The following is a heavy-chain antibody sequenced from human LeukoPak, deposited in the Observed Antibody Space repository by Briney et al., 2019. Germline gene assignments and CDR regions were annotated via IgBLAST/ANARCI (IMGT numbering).Heavy chain of an antibody. Sequence: SETLSLTCTVSGGSISSYYWSWIRQPPGKGLEWIGYIYYSGSTNYNPSLKSRVTISVDTSKNQFSLKLSSVTAADTAVYYCASTYYDFWSGYYNPLSFDYWGQGTLVTVSS. D-gene: IGHD3-3*01. CDR2: IYYSGST. CDR3: ASTYYDFWSGYYNPLSFDY. J-gene: IGHJ4*02. CDR1: GGSISSYY. V-gene: IGHV4-59*01.